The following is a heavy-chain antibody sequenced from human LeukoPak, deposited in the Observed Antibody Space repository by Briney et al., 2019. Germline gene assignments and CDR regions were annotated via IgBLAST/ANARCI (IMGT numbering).Heavy chain of an antibody. CDR3: ARDVYDSSGYYLGIDP. CDR2: CHYSGNT. J-gene: IGHJ5*02. D-gene: IGHD3-22*01. Sequence: SETLSLTCTVSGTSISSYYWTWIRQPPGKGLEWIGYCHYSGNTNYNPSLKSRVTMSVDTSKNQFSLKFNFVTAADTAVYYCARDVYDSSGYYLGIDPWGQGTLVTVSS. V-gene: IGHV4-59*01. CDR1: GTSISSYY.